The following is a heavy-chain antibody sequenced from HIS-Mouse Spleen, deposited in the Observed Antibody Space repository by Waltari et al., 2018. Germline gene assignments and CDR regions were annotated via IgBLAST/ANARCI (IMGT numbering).Heavy chain of an antibody. Sequence: QLQLQESGPGLVKPSETLSLTCTVPGCSIRSSSSYWGRIRPPPGKGLEWIGSIYYSGSTYYNPSLKSRVTISVDTSKNQFSLKLSSVTAADTAVYYCAREIPYSSSWYDWYFDLWGRGTLVTVSS. V-gene: IGHV4-39*07. CDR3: AREIPYSSSWYDWYFDL. D-gene: IGHD6-13*01. CDR1: GCSIRSSSSY. J-gene: IGHJ2*01. CDR2: IYYSGST.